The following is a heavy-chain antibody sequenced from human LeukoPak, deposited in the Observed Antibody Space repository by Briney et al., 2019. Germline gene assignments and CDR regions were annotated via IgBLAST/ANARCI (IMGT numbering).Heavy chain of an antibody. CDR2: IYTGGST. CDR3: ARAPDSSSWSGGYDY. CDR1: GGSISSYY. J-gene: IGHJ4*02. D-gene: IGHD6-13*01. Sequence: PSETLSLTCTVSGGSISSYYWSWIRQPAGKGLEWIGRIYTGGSTNYNPSLKSRVTISVDTSKNQFSLKLSSVTAADTAVYYCARAPDSSSWSGGYDYWGQGTLVTVSS. V-gene: IGHV4-4*07.